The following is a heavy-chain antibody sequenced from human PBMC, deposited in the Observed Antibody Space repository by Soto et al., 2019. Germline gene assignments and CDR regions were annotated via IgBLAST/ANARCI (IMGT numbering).Heavy chain of an antibody. J-gene: IGHJ6*02. V-gene: IGHV3-30-3*01. CDR1: GFTFSSYA. CDR3: ARDNSRGYGSGSFYYYYYGMDV. D-gene: IGHD3-10*01. Sequence: GGSLRLSCAASGFTFSSYAMHWVRQAPGKGLEWVAVISYDGSNKYYADSVKGRFTISRDNSKNTLYLQMNSLRAEDTAVYYCARDNSRGYGSGSFYYYYYGMDVWGQGTTVTVSS. CDR2: ISYDGSNK.